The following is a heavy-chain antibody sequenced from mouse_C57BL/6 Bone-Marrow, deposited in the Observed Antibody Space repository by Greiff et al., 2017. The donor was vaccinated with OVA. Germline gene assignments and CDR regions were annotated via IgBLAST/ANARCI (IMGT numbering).Heavy chain of an antibody. D-gene: IGHD2-2*01. J-gene: IGHJ3*01. V-gene: IGHV1-81*01. CDR3: ARAGGYPAWFAY. CDR2: IYPRSGNT. CDR1: GYTFTSYG. Sequence: QVQLKESGAELARPGASVKLSCKASGYTFTSYGISWVKQRPGQGLEWIGEIYPRSGNTYSNEKFKGKATLTADKSSSTAYMELRSLTSEDSAVYFCARAGGYPAWFAYWGQGTLVIVSA.